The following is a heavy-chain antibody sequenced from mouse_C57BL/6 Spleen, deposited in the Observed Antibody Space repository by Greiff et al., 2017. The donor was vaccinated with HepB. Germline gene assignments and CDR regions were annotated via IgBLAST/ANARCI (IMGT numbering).Heavy chain of an antibody. CDR3: TGGTDYYAMDY. J-gene: IGHJ4*01. CDR2: IRLKSDNYAT. CDR1: GFTFSNYW. Sequence: DVQLVESGGGLVQPGGSMKLSCVASGFTFSNYWMNWVRQSPEKGLEWVAQIRLKSDNYATHYAESVKGRFTISRDDSKSSVYLQMNNLRAEDTGIYYCTGGTDYYAMDYWGQGTSVTVSS. D-gene: IGHD2-14*01. V-gene: IGHV6-3*01.